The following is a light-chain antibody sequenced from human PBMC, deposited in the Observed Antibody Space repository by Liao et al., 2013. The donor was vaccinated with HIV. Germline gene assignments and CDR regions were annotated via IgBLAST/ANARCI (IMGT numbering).Light chain of an antibody. CDR2: QNT. V-gene: IGLV3-1*01. CDR1: TLGDKY. Sequence: SYELTQPPSVSVSPGQTASITCSGRTLGDKYVCWYQQRPGQSPVLVMYQNTKRPSGIPERFSGSNSGNTATLTISESQPMDEAVYFCQAWDSSADVVFGGGTKLTVL. J-gene: IGLJ2*01. CDR3: QAWDSSADVV.